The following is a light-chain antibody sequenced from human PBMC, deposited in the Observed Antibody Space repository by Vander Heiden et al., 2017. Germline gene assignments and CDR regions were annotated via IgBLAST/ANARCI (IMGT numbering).Light chain of an antibody. J-gene: IGKJ3*01. CDR1: QSVSSY. CDR2: DAS. Sequence: EIVLTQSPATLSSSPGERATLSCRASQSVSSYLAWYQQKPGQAPRLLIYDASNRATGIPARFSGSGSGTDFTLTISSLEPEDFAVYYCQQRSNWPLTFGPGTKVDIK. CDR3: QQRSNWPLT. V-gene: IGKV3-11*01.